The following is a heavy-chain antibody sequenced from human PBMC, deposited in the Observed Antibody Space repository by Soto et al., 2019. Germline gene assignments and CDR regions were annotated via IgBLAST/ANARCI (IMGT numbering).Heavy chain of an antibody. CDR1: GVSISSNYY. Sequence: QVLLQESGPGLVQPSGTLSLSCVVSGVSISSNYYWGWVRQPPGKGLEWLGDISHIGSVNYNPSLKXXVPISMDKSQNQFSLKVNSVTAADTAVYYCARSFGWYAIDYWGQGTLVIVSS. D-gene: IGHD6-19*01. J-gene: IGHJ4*02. V-gene: IGHV4-4*02. CDR2: ISHIGSV. CDR3: ARSFGWYAIDY.